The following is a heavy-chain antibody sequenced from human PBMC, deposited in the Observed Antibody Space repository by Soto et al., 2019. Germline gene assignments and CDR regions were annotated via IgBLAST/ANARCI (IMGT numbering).Heavy chain of an antibody. D-gene: IGHD5-18*01. Sequence: GSLRLSCAASGFTFSRYSMNWARQAPGKGLEWVSSISSSSSYIYYADSVKGRFTISRDDAKNSLYLQMNSLRAEDTAVYYCARDRRGYSYGRELDYWGQGTLATVSS. CDR2: ISSSSSYI. CDR1: GFTFSRYS. J-gene: IGHJ4*02. V-gene: IGHV3-21*01. CDR3: ARDRRGYSYGRELDY.